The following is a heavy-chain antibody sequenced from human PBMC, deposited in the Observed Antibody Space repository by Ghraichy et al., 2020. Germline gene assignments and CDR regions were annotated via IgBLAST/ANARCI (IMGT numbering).Heavy chain of an antibody. CDR3: ARVRSGGYLDC. D-gene: IGHD4-23*01. CDR1: GFIFSSQS. J-gene: IGHJ4*02. V-gene: IGHV3-48*02. Sequence: GGSLRLSCVASGFIFSSQSMIWVRQAPGTGLEWVSYTSSAGGTIYYADSVKGRFTISKDNAKNSLFLQMNSLRDEDTAVYYCARVRSGGYLDCWGQGTLVTVSS. CDR2: TSSAGGTI.